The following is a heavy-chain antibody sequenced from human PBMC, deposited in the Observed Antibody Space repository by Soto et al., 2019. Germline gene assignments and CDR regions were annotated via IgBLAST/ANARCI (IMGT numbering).Heavy chain of an antibody. J-gene: IGHJ5*02. V-gene: IGHV4-31*02. D-gene: IGHD4-4*01. CDR1: GAALNGGNYY. CDR2: IYVTGAV. CDR3: TRLRIPTNNYKRFDP. Sequence: PLSLAWSVSGAALNGGNYYWSWIRQVAGRGLEWIGHIYVTGAVDYNPSLRDRITISQDTSERQFSLNLRLVTAADTAVYYCTRLRIPTNNYKRFDPWGQGTLVTVS.